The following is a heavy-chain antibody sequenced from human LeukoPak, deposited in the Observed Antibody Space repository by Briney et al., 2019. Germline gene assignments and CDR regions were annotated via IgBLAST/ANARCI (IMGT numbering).Heavy chain of an antibody. CDR1: GFTFSSYS. CDR3: ARDYFDKMIAAAVTNWFDP. J-gene: IGHJ5*02. V-gene: IGHV3-21*01. CDR2: ISSSSSYI. Sequence: PGGSLRLSCAASGFTFSSYSMNWVRQAPGKGLEWVSSISSSSSYIYYADSVKGRFTISRDNAKNSLYLQMNSLRAEDTAVYYCARDYFDKMIAAAVTNWFDPWGQGTLVTVSS. D-gene: IGHD6-13*01.